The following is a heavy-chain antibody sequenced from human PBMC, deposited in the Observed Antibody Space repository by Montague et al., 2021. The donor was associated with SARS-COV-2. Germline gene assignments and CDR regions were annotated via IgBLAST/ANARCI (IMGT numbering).Heavy chain of an antibody. CDR3: ARGGGNAADYYKYTMDV. D-gene: IGHD4-23*01. CDR2: IYHNGST. CDR1: GGSISSYY. V-gene: IGHV4-59*01. J-gene: IGHJ6*02. Sequence: SETLSLTCTVSGGSISSYYWTWIRQPPGKGLESIGYIYHNGSTKXNPSLKSRVTISADTSKNQFSLKLSSVSVADTAVYYCARGGGNAADYYKYTMDVWGQGSTVTVFS.